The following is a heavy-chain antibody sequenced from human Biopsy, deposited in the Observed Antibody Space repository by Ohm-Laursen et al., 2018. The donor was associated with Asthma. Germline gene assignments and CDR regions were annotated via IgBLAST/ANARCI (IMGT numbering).Heavy chain of an antibody. Sequence: SSVKLSCKASGGTFGNYAISWVRQAPGLGLEWMGGISPVFGSTNIAQKFQGRVTISADIFTKTAYLEVSSLRSDDTAVYYCASPSSSREILYYYYNMDIWGQGTTVTV. CDR2: ISPVFGST. CDR3: ASPSSSREILYYYYNMDI. V-gene: IGHV1-69*06. CDR1: GGTFGNYA. D-gene: IGHD6-13*01. J-gene: IGHJ6*02.